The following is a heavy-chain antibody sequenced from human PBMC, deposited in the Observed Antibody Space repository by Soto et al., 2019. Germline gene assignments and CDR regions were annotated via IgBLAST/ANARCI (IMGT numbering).Heavy chain of an antibody. D-gene: IGHD3-16*02. CDR2: IRSKAYGGTT. CDR1: GFTFGDYA. J-gene: IGHJ4*02. V-gene: IGHV3-49*03. CDR3: TRADLGVIVIHYFDY. Sequence: GGSLRLSCTASGFTFGDYAMSWFRQAPGKGLEWVGFIRSKAYGGTTEYAASVKGRFTISRDDSKSIAYLQMNSLKTEDTAVYYCTRADLGVIVIHYFDYWGQGTLVTVSS.